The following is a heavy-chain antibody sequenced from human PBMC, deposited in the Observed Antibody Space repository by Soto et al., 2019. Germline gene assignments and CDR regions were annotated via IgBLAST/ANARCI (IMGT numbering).Heavy chain of an antibody. Sequence: PSETLSLTCAVSSGSLSSSNWWSWVRQPPGKGLEWIGEIYHSGSTKYNPSLKSRVTISVDKSKNQFSLKLSSVTAADTAVYYCASPLGHCSGGSCQDHPFDIWGQGTMVTVSS. V-gene: IGHV4-4*02. D-gene: IGHD2-15*01. CDR1: SGSLSSSNW. J-gene: IGHJ3*02. CDR2: IYHSGST. CDR3: ASPLGHCSGGSCQDHPFDI.